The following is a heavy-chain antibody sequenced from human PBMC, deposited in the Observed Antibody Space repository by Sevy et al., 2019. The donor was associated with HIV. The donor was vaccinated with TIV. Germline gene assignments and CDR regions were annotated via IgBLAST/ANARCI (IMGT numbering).Heavy chain of an antibody. CDR3: AKHCSSTNCYLVPDDAFHI. J-gene: IGHJ3*02. D-gene: IGHD2-2*01. V-gene: IGHV3-23*01. Sequence: GGSLRLSCAASGFTFSSYAMSWVRQAPGKGLEWVSAISGNGGSTYYAHSVKGRFTISRDNSKNTLYLQMNSLRAEDTAVYYCAKHCSSTNCYLVPDDAFHIWGQGTMVTVSS. CDR2: ISGNGGST. CDR1: GFTFSSYA.